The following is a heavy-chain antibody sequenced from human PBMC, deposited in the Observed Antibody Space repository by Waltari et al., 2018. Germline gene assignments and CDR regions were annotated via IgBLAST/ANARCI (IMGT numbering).Heavy chain of an antibody. D-gene: IGHD3-22*01. CDR1: GGTFSSYT. V-gene: IGHV1-69*02. Sequence: QVQLVQSGAEVKKPGSSVKVSCKASGGTFSSYTISWVRQAPGQGLEWMGRIIPILGIANYAQKFQGRVTITADKSTSTAYMELSSLRSEDTAVYYCARVYYDSSAPLGWYFDLWGRGTLVTVSS. CDR2: IIPILGIA. CDR3: ARVYYDSSAPLGWYFDL. J-gene: IGHJ2*01.